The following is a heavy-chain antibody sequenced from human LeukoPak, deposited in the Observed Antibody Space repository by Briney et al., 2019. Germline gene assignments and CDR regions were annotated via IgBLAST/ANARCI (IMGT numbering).Heavy chain of an antibody. CDR2: ISGSGGST. J-gene: IGHJ6*02. D-gene: IGHD3-10*01. CDR3: AREPLTPITMVRGVGPDYYYYYGMDV. V-gene: IGHV3-23*01. CDR1: GFTFSSYA. Sequence: PGGSLRLSCAASGFTFSSYAMSWVRQAPGKGLEWVSAISGSGGSTYYADSVKGRFTISRDNSKNTLYLQMNSLGAEDTAVYYCAREPLTPITMVRGVGPDYYYYYGMDVWGQGTTVTVSS.